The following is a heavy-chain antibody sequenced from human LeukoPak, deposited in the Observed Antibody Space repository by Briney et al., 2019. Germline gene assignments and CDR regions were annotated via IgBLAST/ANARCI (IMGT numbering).Heavy chain of an antibody. CDR1: GFTFSSYG. Sequence: GGSLRLSCAASGFTFSSYGMHWVRQAPGKGLEWVAFIRYDGSNKYYADSVKGRFTISRDNSKNTLHLQMNSLRAEDTAVYYCAKDRDPIGDYDFDYWGQGTLVTVSS. J-gene: IGHJ4*02. D-gene: IGHD4-17*01. CDR3: AKDRDPIGDYDFDY. V-gene: IGHV3-30*02. CDR2: IRYDGSNK.